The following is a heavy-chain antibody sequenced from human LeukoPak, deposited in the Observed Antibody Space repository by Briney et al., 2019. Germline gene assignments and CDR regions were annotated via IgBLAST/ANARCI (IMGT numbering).Heavy chain of an antibody. Sequence: ASVTVSCKASGYTFNVYYIHWVRQAPGQGLEWMGWIYPNSGGTYYAQKFQGRVTMTRDTSISTVYMELSSLRSDDTAVYYCARENWYFDIWGRGTLVTVSS. V-gene: IGHV1-2*02. J-gene: IGHJ2*01. CDR1: GYTFNVYY. CDR2: IYPNSGGT. CDR3: ARENWYFDI.